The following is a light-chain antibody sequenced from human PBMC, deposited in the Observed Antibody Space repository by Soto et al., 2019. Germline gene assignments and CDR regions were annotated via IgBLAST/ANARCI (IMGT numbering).Light chain of an antibody. Sequence: DIQVTQSPPTLSASVGDRVTITCRAIQTISTWMAWYQQKTGKAPKLLVYDASTLQSGVASWFCGGGSGTEFTLIISGLQPDESATYYCQQYTNTNNPWMFGQGTKVDIK. CDR2: DAS. J-gene: IGKJ1*01. CDR3: QQYTNTNNPWM. V-gene: IGKV1-5*01. CDR1: QTISTW.